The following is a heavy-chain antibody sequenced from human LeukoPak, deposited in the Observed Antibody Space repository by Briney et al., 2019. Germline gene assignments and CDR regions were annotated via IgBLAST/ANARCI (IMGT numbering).Heavy chain of an antibody. J-gene: IGHJ6*03. V-gene: IGHV3-33*06. Sequence: PGGSLRLSCAASGFTFSSYGMHWVRQAPGKGLEWVAVIWYDGSNKYYADSVKGRFTISRDNSKNTLYLQMNSLRAEDTAVYYCAKALGDFWSGYYSPLGYYYMDVWGKGTTVTVSS. CDR1: GFTFSSYG. CDR3: AKALGDFWSGYYSPLGYYYMDV. D-gene: IGHD3-3*01. CDR2: IWYDGSNK.